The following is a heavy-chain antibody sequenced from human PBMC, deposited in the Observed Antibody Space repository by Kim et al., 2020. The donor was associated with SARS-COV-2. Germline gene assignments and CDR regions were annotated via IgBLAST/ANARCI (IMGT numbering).Heavy chain of an antibody. CDR1: GFTFSNTYA. D-gene: IGHD6-19*01. J-gene: IGHJ6*02. CDR2: VNKRAIGT. CDR3: ASGTVAGGLKNGMDV. V-gene: IGHV3-23*05. Sequence: GGSLRLSCAASGFTFSNTYAMHWVRQAPGRGLEWVSGVNKRAIGTYYIDSVGGRFAISRDNPTNTVYLQMNSLRAEDTAVYYCASGTVAGGLKNGMDVWGPGTTLTVSS.